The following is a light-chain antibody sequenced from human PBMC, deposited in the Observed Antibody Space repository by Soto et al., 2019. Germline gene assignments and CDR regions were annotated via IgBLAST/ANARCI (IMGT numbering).Light chain of an antibody. J-gene: IGKJ5*01. Sequence: DIPMTQSPSFVSASVGDRVTVTCRASQGISNWLAWYQQKPGKAPKLLFYTSSTLGRGVPSRFSASGSGTDFALTISSLQPEDFATYYCQQASAFPITFGQGPRLE. CDR3: QQASAFPIT. CDR2: TSS. V-gene: IGKV1-12*01. CDR1: QGISNW.